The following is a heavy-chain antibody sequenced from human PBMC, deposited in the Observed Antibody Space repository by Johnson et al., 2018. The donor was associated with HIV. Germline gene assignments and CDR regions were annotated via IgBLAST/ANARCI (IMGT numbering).Heavy chain of an antibody. CDR3: ARENYYDILNDAFDI. CDR2: ISSGGSSI. D-gene: IGHD3-22*01. V-gene: IGHV3-11*01. CDR1: GFTFSDYY. Sequence: QVQLVESGGGVVQPGGSLRLSCAASGFTFSDYYMSWIRQAPGKGLEWVSYISSGGSSIYYADSMKGRFTISRDNAKKSMYLQMNSLRAEDTALYYCARENYYDILNDAFDIWGQGTMVTVSS. J-gene: IGHJ3*02.